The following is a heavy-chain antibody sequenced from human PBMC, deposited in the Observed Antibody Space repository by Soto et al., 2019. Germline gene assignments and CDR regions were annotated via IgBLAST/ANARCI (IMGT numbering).Heavy chain of an antibody. CDR1: GFTVSSNY. J-gene: IGHJ4*02. D-gene: IGHD3-10*01. Sequence: EVQLVESGGGLIQPGGSLRLSCAASGFTVSSNYMSWVRQAPGKGLEWVSVIYIGGSTYYADSVKGRFAISRDTSKHTLYLQTTSLRAEYTAVYYCARHITMDPLLVYWGQGTLVTVSS. CDR3: ARHITMDPLLVY. CDR2: IYIGGST. V-gene: IGHV3-53*01.